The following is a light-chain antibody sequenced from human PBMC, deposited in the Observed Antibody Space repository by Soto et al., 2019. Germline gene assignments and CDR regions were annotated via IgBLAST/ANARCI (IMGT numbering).Light chain of an antibody. CDR2: DAS. CDR3: QQYNTYST. J-gene: IGKJ5*01. Sequence: DIQITQSPSTLSGSVGDRVTITCRASQSISRWLAWHQQKPGKAPKLLIYDASTLRSGVPSRFSGGGSGTEFTLTISSLQPDDFATYYCQQYNTYSTFGQGTRLEIK. CDR1: QSISRW. V-gene: IGKV1-5*01.